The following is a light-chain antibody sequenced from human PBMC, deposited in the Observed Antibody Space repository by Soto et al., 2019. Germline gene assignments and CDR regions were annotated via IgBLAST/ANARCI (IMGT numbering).Light chain of an antibody. Sequence: DIVLTQSPGTLSLSPGERVTLSCRASQTIRSTHFAWYQQKPGQAPRLLIYGASSSATGIPVRFSGTGSGTDFALTISRLEPEDSAVYYCQQYGSSLITFGRGTRLQIK. CDR2: GAS. V-gene: IGKV3-20*01. CDR3: QQYGSSLIT. CDR1: QTIRSTH. J-gene: IGKJ5*01.